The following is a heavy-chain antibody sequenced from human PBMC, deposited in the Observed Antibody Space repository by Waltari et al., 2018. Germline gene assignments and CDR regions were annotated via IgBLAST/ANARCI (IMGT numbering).Heavy chain of an antibody. Sequence: EVQLVESGGGLVQPGGSLRLSCAASGFTFSSYWMHWVRQAPGKALVWVSDINTDGSTTNYADSVKGRFTISRDNAKNTLYLQMDSLRAEETAVYYCVIGAQHVSNWYASEYFQHWGQGTLVTVSS. J-gene: IGHJ1*01. V-gene: IGHV3-74*01. CDR2: INTDGSTT. CDR3: VIGAQHVSNWYASEYFQH. CDR1: GFTFSSYW. D-gene: IGHD6-13*01.